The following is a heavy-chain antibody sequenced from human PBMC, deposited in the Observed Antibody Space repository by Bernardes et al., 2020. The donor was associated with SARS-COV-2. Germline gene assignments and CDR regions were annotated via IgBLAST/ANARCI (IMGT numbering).Heavy chain of an antibody. V-gene: IGHV3-23*01. Sequence: GSLRLSCAASGFSFSSFALSWVRQAPGKGLEWVSAISGSGESTHFADAVKGRFTISRDNSKNTLFLQMSSLRVEDTAVYYCAKDPQEGFSYDFDYWGQGTLVTVSS. CDR1: GFSFSSFA. D-gene: IGHD5-18*01. J-gene: IGHJ4*02. CDR3: AKDPQEGFSYDFDY. CDR2: ISGSGEST.